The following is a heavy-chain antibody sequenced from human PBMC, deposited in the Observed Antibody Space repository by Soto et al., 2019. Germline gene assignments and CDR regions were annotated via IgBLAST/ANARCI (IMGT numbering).Heavy chain of an antibody. CDR2: ISAHNGNT. J-gene: IGHJ6*02. CDR1: GYTFTSYG. CDR3: ARGWEVVRGEDYYYGMDV. V-gene: IGHV1-18*01. Sequence: ASVKVSCKASGYTFTSYGISWVRQAPGQGLEWMGWISAHNGNTNYAQKLQGRVTMTTDTSTSTAYMELRSLRSDDTAVYYCARGWEVVRGEDYYYGMDVWGQGTTVTVSS. D-gene: IGHD3-10*01.